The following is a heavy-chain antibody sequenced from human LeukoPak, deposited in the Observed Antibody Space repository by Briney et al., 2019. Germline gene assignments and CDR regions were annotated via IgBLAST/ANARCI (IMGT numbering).Heavy chain of an antibody. CDR3: ASSRDGYNYSFDY. V-gene: IGHV1-69*05. CDR1: GGTFSSYA. J-gene: IGHJ4*02. Sequence: GSSVKVSCKASGGTFSSYAISWVRQAPGLGLEWMGGIIPIFGTANYAQKFQGRVTITTDESTSTAYMELSSLRSEDTAVYYCASSRDGYNYSFDYWGQGTLVTVSS. CDR2: IIPIFGTA. D-gene: IGHD5-24*01.